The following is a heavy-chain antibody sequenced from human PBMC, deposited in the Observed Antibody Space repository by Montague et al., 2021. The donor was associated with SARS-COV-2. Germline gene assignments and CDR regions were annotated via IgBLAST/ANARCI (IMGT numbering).Heavy chain of an antibody. CDR1: SDSIRSATYY. D-gene: IGHD1-26*01. J-gene: IGHJ4*02. CDR2: IYYSGST. Sequence: SETLSLTCDVSSDSIRSATYYWAWIRQPPGKGLEWIGYIYYSGSTNYNPSLKSRVTITVDTSKNQFSLKLSSVTAADTAVYYCARGWERSLPERPLDYWSQGTLVTVAS. CDR3: ARGWERSLPERPLDY. V-gene: IGHV4-61*01.